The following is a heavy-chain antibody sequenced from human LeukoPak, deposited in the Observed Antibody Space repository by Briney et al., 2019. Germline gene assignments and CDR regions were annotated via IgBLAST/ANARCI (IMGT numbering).Heavy chain of an antibody. Sequence: GSLRLSCAASGFTFSSYSMNWVRQAPGKGLEWVSSISYSSSYIYYADSVKGRFTISRDNAKNSLYLQMNSLRAEDTAVYYCARVRGSNYYFDYWGQGTLVTVSS. CDR2: ISYSSSYI. CDR3: ARVRGSNYYFDY. V-gene: IGHV3-21*01. D-gene: IGHD6-13*01. J-gene: IGHJ4*02. CDR1: GFTFSSYS.